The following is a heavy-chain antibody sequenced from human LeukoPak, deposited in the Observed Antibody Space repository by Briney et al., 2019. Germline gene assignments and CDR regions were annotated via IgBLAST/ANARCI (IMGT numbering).Heavy chain of an antibody. CDR2: ISGSGGST. CDR1: GFTFSGYA. CDR3: AKDVAYYDSSGYYGEWDY. Sequence: GGSLRLSCAASGFTFSGYAMSWVRQAPGKGLEWVSAISGSGGSTYYADSVKGRFTISRDNSKNTLYLQMNSLRAEDTAVYYCAKDVAYYDSSGYYGEWDYWGQGTLVTVSS. V-gene: IGHV3-23*01. D-gene: IGHD3-22*01. J-gene: IGHJ4*02.